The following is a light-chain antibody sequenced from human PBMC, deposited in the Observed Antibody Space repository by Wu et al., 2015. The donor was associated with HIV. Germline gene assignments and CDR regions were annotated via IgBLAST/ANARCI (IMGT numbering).Light chain of an antibody. J-gene: IGKJ1*01. CDR3: QQYNNWPRT. CDR1: QSVSSSY. Sequence: EIVLTQSPGTLSLSPGERATLSCRASQSVSSSYIAWYQQKPGQTPSLLIYAASSRATGIPDRFSGSGSGTDFTLTISRLEPEDFAVYYCQQYNNWPRTFGQGTKVEIK. V-gene: IGKV3-20*01. CDR2: AAS.